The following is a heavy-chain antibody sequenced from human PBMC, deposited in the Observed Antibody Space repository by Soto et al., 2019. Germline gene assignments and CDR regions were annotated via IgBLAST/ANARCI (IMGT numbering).Heavy chain of an antibody. D-gene: IGHD6-19*01. Sequence: ASVKVSWKASGYTFTSYYMHWVRQAPGQGLEWMGIINPSGGSTSYAQKFQGRVTMTRDTSTSTVYMELSSLRSEDTAVYYCARVPIAVAGSLYFDYWGQGTLVTVSS. J-gene: IGHJ4*02. CDR1: GYTFTSYY. CDR2: INPSGGST. V-gene: IGHV1-46*01. CDR3: ARVPIAVAGSLYFDY.